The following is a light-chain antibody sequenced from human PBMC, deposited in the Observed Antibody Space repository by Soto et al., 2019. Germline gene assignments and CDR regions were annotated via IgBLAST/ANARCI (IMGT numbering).Light chain of an antibody. J-gene: IGKJ4*01. V-gene: IGKV3-20*01. CDR3: QQYGSSLGVT. CDR2: GAS. CDR1: QSVSSSY. Sequence: EIVLTQSRGTLSLSPGERATLSCRASQSVSSSYVAWYQQKPGQAPRLLIYGASSRATGIPDRFSGSGSGTDFTLTISRLEPEDFAVYYCQQYGSSLGVTFGGGTKVEIK.